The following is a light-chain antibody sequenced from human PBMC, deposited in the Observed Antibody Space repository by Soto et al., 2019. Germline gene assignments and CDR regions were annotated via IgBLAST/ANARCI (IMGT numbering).Light chain of an antibody. Sequence: QSVLTQPPSASGTPGQRVTISCSGSSSNIGSNYVYWYQQLPGTVPQLLIYRNSERPSGVPDRFSGSKSGTSASLAISGLRSEYEADYYCAAWDDSPSGVVFGGGTKLTVL. CDR2: RNS. V-gene: IGLV1-47*01. CDR3: AAWDDSPSGVV. CDR1: SSNIGSNY. J-gene: IGLJ2*01.